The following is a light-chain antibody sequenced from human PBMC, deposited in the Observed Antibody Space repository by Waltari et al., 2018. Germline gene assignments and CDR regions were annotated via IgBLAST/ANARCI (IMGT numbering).Light chain of an antibody. Sequence: EIVMTQSPATLSVSPGERAAISCRASQSVSSNLACYQQKPGQAPRLLIYGASTRATGIPARFSGSGSGTEFTLTISSLQSEDFAVYYCQQYNNWPITFGQGTRLEIK. V-gene: IGKV3-15*01. CDR2: GAS. CDR1: QSVSSN. J-gene: IGKJ5*01. CDR3: QQYNNWPIT.